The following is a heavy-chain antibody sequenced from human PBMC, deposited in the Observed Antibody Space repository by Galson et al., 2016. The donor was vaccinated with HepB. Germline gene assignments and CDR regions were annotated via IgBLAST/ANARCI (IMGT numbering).Heavy chain of an antibody. J-gene: IGHJ4*02. V-gene: IGHV4-59*02. CDR3: ARRKLCDHASFPFDS. D-gene: IGHD1-14*01. Sequence: LSLTCSVSGDSVNTHYWSWIRQPPGKGLEWIGYIFSSGNTNYNNTNYNPPLISRVSMSVDTSKKQVSLRLTSVTAADTAVDYCARRKLCDHASFPFDSWGQGILVTVSS. CDR1: GDSVNTHY. CDR2: IFSSGNT.